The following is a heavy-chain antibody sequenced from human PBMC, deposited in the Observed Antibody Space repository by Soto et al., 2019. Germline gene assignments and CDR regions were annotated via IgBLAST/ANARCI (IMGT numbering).Heavy chain of an antibody. J-gene: IGHJ4*02. D-gene: IGHD3-22*01. CDR3: ARGVHYDSSGYYYFY. Sequence: SVKVSCKASGGTFSSYAISWVRQAPGQGLEWMGGIIPIFGTANYAQKFQGRVTITADESTSTAYMELRNLRSEDTAVYYCARGVHYDSSGYYYFYRGQGTLVTVSS. V-gene: IGHV1-69*13. CDR1: GGTFSSYA. CDR2: IIPIFGTA.